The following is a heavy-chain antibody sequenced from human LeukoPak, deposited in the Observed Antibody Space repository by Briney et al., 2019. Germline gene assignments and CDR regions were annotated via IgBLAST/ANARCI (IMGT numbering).Heavy chain of an antibody. D-gene: IGHD3-22*01. Sequence: ASVKVSCKASGGTFSSYAISWVRQAPGQGLEWMGRIIPILGIANYAQKFQGRVTITADKSTSTAYMELSSLRSEDTAVYYCARVGYYDSSGYSSAGWFDPWGQGTLVTVSS. CDR1: GGTFSSYA. CDR3: ARVGYYDSSGYSSAGWFDP. J-gene: IGHJ5*02. V-gene: IGHV1-69*04. CDR2: IIPILGIA.